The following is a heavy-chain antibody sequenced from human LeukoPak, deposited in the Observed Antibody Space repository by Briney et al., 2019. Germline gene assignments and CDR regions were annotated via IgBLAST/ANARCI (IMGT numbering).Heavy chain of an antibody. CDR2: IYSGGST. CDR1: GFTVSSNY. J-gene: IGHJ4*02. V-gene: IGHV3-66*01. Sequence: GESLRLSCAASGFTVSSNYMSWVRQAPGKGLEWVSVIYSGGSTYYADSVKGRFTISRDNSKNTLYLQMNSLRAEDTAVYYCARDQSGLTRHWGSYRRDRRDTDYWGQGTLVTVSS. CDR3: ARDQSGLTRHWGSYRRDRRDTDY. D-gene: IGHD3-16*02.